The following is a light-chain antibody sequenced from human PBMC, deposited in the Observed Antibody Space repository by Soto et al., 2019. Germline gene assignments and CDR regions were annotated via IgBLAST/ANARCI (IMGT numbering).Light chain of an antibody. CDR2: GNS. Sequence: QSVLTQPPSVSGAPGQRVTISCTGSSSNIGAGYDVHWYQQLPGTAPKLLIYGNSNRPSGVPDRFSGSKSGTSASLAITGLQAEYEADYYCQSYDSSLSGSEFGGGTKLTVL. CDR3: QSYDSSLSGSE. J-gene: IGLJ3*02. V-gene: IGLV1-40*01. CDR1: SSNIGAGYD.